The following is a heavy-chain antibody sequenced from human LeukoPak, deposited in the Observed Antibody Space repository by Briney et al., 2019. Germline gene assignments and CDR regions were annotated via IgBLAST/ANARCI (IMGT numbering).Heavy chain of an antibody. V-gene: IGHV3-74*01. CDR2: ISSDGTST. CDR1: GFTFSSYW. J-gene: IGHJ4*02. Sequence: GGSLRLSCTASGFTFSSYWMHWVRQAPGKGLVWVSRISSDGTSTSYADSVKGRFTISRDNANNTLYLQMNSLRAEDTAVYYCVRVGYYYGYDYWGQGTLVTVSS. D-gene: IGHD3-16*01. CDR3: VRVGYYYGYDY.